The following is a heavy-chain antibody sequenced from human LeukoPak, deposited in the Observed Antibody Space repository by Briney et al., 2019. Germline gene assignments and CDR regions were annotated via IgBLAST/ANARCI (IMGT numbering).Heavy chain of an antibody. CDR2: IYYSGST. CDR1: GGSISSSSYY. J-gene: IGHJ4*02. V-gene: IGHV4-39*07. CDR3: ARVTYYPDY. D-gene: IGHD3-10*01. Sequence: SETLSLTCTVSGGSISSSSYYWGWIRQPPGKGLEWIGNIYYSGSTYYNPSLKSRVTISVDTSKNQFSLKLSSVTAADTAVYYCARVTYYPDYWGQGTLVTVSS.